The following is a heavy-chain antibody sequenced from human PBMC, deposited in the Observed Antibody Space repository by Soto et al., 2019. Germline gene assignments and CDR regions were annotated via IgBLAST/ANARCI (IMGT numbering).Heavy chain of an antibody. CDR3: VRDGSGSYYKTRGIDY. J-gene: IGHJ4*02. D-gene: IGHD3-10*01. Sequence: QVQLVQSGAEVKKPGASVKVSCKASGYTFTSYGISWVRQAPGQGLEWMGWISAYNGNTNYAQKLQGRDTMTTDTSTSTADMELRSLRSDDTAVYYCVRDGSGSYYKTRGIDYWGQGTLVTVSS. CDR2: ISAYNGNT. CDR1: GYTFTSYG. V-gene: IGHV1-18*01.